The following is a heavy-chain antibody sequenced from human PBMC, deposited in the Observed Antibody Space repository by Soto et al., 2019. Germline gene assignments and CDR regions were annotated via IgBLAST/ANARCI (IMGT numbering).Heavy chain of an antibody. CDR1: GFSLTTDGVG. Sequence: SGPTLVNPTQTLTLTCTFSGFSLTTDGVGVGWVRQPPGEALEWLALIYWDDDERYSPSLKTRLTITKDTSKNQVVLIMTNMKTVVSATFFFARSRNFLTGDAKVGVFDYGGQGNRGPVSS. CDR2: IYWDDDE. CDR3: ARSRNFLTGDAKVGVFDY. J-gene: IGHJ4*02. D-gene: IGHD7-27*01. V-gene: IGHV2-5*02.